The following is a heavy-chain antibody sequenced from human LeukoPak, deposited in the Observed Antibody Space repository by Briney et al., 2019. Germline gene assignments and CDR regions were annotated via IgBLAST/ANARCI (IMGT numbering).Heavy chain of an antibody. Sequence: GGSLRLSCAASGFTFSRYAMHWVRQAPGKGLEFLSAINGNGGSIYYPNSVKGRFIISRDNSKNTLYLQMGSLRAEDMAVYYCARGRTVVVVAATLRFDLWGRGTLVTVSS. J-gene: IGHJ2*01. CDR1: GFTFSRYA. CDR3: ARGRTVVVVAATLRFDL. CDR2: INGNGGSI. D-gene: IGHD2-15*01. V-gene: IGHV3-64*01.